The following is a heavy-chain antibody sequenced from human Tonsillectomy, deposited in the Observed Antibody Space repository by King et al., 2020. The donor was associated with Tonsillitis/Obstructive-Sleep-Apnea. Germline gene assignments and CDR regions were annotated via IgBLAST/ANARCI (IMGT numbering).Heavy chain of an antibody. CDR1: GGSISSYY. D-gene: IGHD3-22*01. Sequence: VQLQESGPGLVKPSETLSLTCTVSGGSISSYYWSWIRQPPGKGLEWIGYIYYSGSTNYNPSLKSRVTISVDTSKNQFSLKLSSVTAADTAVYYCARVSPDSSGYYSYYFDYWGQGTLVTVSS. J-gene: IGHJ4*02. CDR2: IYYSGST. CDR3: ARVSPDSSGYYSYYFDY. V-gene: IGHV4-59*01.